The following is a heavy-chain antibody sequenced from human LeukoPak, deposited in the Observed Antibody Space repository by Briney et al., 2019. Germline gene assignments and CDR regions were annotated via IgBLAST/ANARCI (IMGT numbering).Heavy chain of an antibody. D-gene: IGHD2-15*01. CDR2: INHSGST. J-gene: IGHJ6*03. CDR1: GGSFSGYY. Sequence: PSETLSLTCAVYGGSFSGYYWSWIRQPPGKGLEWIGEINHSGSTNYNPSLKSRVTISVDTSKNQFSLKLSSVTAADTAVYYCARGKGLGYCSGGSCYSDYYYYMDVWGKGTTVTASS. V-gene: IGHV4-34*01. CDR3: ARGKGLGYCSGGSCYSDYYYYMDV.